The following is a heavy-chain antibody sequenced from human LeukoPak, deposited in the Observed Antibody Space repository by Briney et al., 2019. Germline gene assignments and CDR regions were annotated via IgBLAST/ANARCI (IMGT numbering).Heavy chain of an antibody. CDR1: GRSINNAS. V-gene: IGHV4-59*01. Sequence: PSESMSLTCIVAGRSINNASWNCNRQPHRHWLEWNGYTYTGGGTNYNPTLKSRVTISLDTSKNQFSLKLSSVTAADTAVYYCARVGTYYRSLDSWGQGTLVTVSS. CDR3: ARVGTYYRSLDS. CDR2: TYTGGGT. D-gene: IGHD3-10*01. J-gene: IGHJ4*02.